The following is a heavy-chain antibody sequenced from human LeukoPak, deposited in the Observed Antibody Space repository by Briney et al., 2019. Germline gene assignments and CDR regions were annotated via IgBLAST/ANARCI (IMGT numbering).Heavy chain of an antibody. J-gene: IGHJ4*02. CDR2: IWYDGSYK. Sequence: PGGSLRLSCVASGFTFSSYSIHWVRQAPGKGLEWVAFIWYDGSYKNYVDSVKGRFTISRDNSKNTLYLQMNSLRDEDTAVYYCARGGSSLSCLDYWGQGTLVTVSS. V-gene: IGHV3-33*01. CDR1: GFTFSSYS. D-gene: IGHD6-6*01. CDR3: ARGGSSLSCLDY.